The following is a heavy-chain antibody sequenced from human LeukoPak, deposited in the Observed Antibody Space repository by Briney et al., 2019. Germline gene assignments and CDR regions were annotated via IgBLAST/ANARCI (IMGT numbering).Heavy chain of an antibody. CDR2: ISGSGGSA. V-gene: IGHV3-23*01. CDR1: GFTFSSYA. D-gene: IGHD6-6*01. Sequence: GGSLRLSCAASGFTFSSYAMSWVRQAPGKGLEWVSAISGSGGSAYYEDAVKGRFTISRDNSKNTLYLQMNSLRSEDTAVYYCASGSIISTRRPQDYWGQGTLVTVSS. J-gene: IGHJ4*02. CDR3: ASGSIISTRRPQDY.